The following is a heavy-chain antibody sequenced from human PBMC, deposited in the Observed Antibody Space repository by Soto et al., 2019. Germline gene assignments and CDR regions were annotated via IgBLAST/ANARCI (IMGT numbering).Heavy chain of an antibody. V-gene: IGHV3-23*01. CDR2: ISGSGTST. J-gene: IGHJ4*02. CDR3: ATSHAARYYFDY. Sequence: EVQLLESGGGLVQPGGSLRLSCAASGFTFSSYAMSWVRQAPGKGLEWVSAISGSGTSTYYTDSVKGRFTISRDNSRNTLYLQMNSLRAEDTAVYYCATSHAARYYFDYWGQGTLVTVSS. D-gene: IGHD2-15*01. CDR1: GFTFSSYA.